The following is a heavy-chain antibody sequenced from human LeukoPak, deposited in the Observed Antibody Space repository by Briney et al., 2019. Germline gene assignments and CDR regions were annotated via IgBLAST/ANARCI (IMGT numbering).Heavy chain of an antibody. D-gene: IGHD3-22*01. J-gene: IGHJ5*02. CDR2: INHSGST. V-gene: IGHV4-34*01. CDR1: GGSLSVYY. Sequence: SETLSLTCAVSGGSLSVYYWSWIRQPPGKGLEWIGEINHSGSTNYNPSLKSRVTISVDTSKNQFSLKLSSVTAADTAVYYCAGYYDSALGPWGQGTLVTVSS. CDR3: AGYYDSALGP.